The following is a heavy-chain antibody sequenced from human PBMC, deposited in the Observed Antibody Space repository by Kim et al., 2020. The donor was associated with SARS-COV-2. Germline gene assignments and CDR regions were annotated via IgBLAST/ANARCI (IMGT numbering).Heavy chain of an antibody. CDR2: IYPGDSDT. D-gene: IGHD4-17*01. Sequence: GESLKISCKGSGYSFTSYWIGWVRQMPGKGLEWMGIIYPGDSDTRYSPSFQGQVTISADKSISTAYLQWSSLKASDTAMYYCARTDSMTTVTTWFDPWGQGTLVTVSS. CDR3: ARTDSMTTVTTWFDP. CDR1: GYSFTSYW. V-gene: IGHV5-51*01. J-gene: IGHJ5*02.